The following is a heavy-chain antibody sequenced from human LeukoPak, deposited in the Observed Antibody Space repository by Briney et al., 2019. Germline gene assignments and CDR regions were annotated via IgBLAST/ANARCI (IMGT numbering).Heavy chain of an antibody. D-gene: IGHD3-10*01. CDR2: ISDVGSHT. CDR3: AKSALLWFGKFDY. CDR1: GFTFSSYW. Sequence: GSLRLSCAASGFTFSSYWMHWVRQAPGKGLVWVSRISDVGSHTFYADSVKGRFTISRDNSKNTLYLQMNSLRAEDTAVYYCAKSALLWFGKFDYWGQGTLVTVSS. V-gene: IGHV3-74*01. J-gene: IGHJ4*02.